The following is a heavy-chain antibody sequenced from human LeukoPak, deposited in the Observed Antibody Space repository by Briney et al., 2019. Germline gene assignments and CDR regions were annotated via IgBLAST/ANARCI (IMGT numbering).Heavy chain of an antibody. J-gene: IGHJ4*02. D-gene: IGHD5-24*01. CDR1: GGSISSGGYY. V-gene: IGHV4-30-2*01. Sequence: SETLSLTCTVSGGSISSGGYYWSWIRQPPGKGLEWIGYIYHSGSTYYNPSLKSRVTISVDRSKNQFSLKLSSVTAADTAVYYCARDFMATTNFDYWGQGTLVTVSS. CDR2: IYHSGST. CDR3: ARDFMATTNFDY.